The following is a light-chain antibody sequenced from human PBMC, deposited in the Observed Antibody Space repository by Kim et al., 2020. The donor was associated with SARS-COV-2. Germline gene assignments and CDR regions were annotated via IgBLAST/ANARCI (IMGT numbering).Light chain of an antibody. J-gene: IGLJ2*01. V-gene: IGLV2-14*03. CDR3: SSYTSSARV. CDR2: DVS. Sequence: PVLSLTISCTGTSSDVVGYNYVSWYQHHPGKAPNLMIYDVSNRPSGVSNRFSGSKSGNTASLTISGLQAEDEADYYCSSYTSSARVFGGGTQLTVL. CDR1: SSDVVGYNY.